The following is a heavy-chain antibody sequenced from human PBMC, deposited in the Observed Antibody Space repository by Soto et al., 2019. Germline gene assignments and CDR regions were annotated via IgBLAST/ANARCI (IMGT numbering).Heavy chain of an antibody. CDR1: GFTFSSYA. Sequence: GGSLRLSCAASGFTFSSYAMSWVRQAPGKGLEWVSALSGTGDSTDYANSVKGRFTISRDDSKTTPYLQMSSLRAEDTAIYYGAKDNGNYGSGSFSHWGQGTLVTVSS. J-gene: IGHJ4*02. D-gene: IGHD3-10*01. V-gene: IGHV3-23*01. CDR2: LSGTGDST. CDR3: AKDNGNYGSGSFSH.